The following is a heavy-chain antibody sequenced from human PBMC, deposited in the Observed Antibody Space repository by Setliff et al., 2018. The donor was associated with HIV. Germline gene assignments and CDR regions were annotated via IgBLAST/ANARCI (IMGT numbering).Heavy chain of an antibody. CDR1: GGSISSGSYY. Sequence: SETLSLTCTVSGGSISSGSYYWSWIRQPAGKGLEWIGHIHTSGSTKYKPSLKSRVTIPADTFKNQFALNLTSVTAAETAVYYCARVGYHGSGRYSFDYWGPGTLVAVSS. CDR3: ARVGYHGSGRYSFDY. CDR2: IHTSGST. V-gene: IGHV4-61*09. D-gene: IGHD3-10*01. J-gene: IGHJ4*02.